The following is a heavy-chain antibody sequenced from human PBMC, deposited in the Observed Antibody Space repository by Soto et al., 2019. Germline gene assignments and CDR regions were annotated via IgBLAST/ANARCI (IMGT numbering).Heavy chain of an antibody. CDR2: IGGGGSTT. V-gene: IGHV3-23*01. CDR1: GFTFNMYA. CDR3: AKDLAEEWSLFDY. Sequence: PGESLKISCAASGFTFNMYAMAWVRQAPGKGLEWFSAIGGGGSTTYYADSVKGRFTISRDNSKNTLYLQMNSLRAEDTAVYYCAKDLAEEWSLFDYWGQGTLVTVSS. D-gene: IGHD3-3*01. J-gene: IGHJ4*02.